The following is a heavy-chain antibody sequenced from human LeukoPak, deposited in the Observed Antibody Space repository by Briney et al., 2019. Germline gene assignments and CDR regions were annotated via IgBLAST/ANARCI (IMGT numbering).Heavy chain of an antibody. CDR3: AKARISSGNGYYSD. CDR2: ISGSADKT. CDR1: GFTFSNYA. D-gene: IGHD3-22*01. Sequence: GGSLRLSCAASGFTFSNYAMSWVRQAPGKGLEWVSDISGSADKTYYADVVKGRFTISRGNSESTLYLQLNTLRAEDTAVYYCAKARISSGNGYYSDWGQGTLVTVSS. V-gene: IGHV3-23*01. J-gene: IGHJ4*02.